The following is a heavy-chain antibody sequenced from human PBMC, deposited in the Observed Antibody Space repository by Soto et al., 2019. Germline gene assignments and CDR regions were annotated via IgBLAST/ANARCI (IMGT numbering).Heavy chain of an antibody. J-gene: IGHJ3*02. CDR1: GFVFSSYA. CDR3: AKTTDGWFSAFEI. D-gene: IGHD6-19*01. Sequence: PGGSLRLSCAASGFVFSSYAMSWVRQAPWKGLEWVSAISGSGKTAYYADSVKGRFIFSRDNPKNTMYLQMNSLRAEDTAVYFCAKTTDGWFSAFEIWGQGTVVTVSS. V-gene: IGHV3-23*01. CDR2: ISGSGKTA.